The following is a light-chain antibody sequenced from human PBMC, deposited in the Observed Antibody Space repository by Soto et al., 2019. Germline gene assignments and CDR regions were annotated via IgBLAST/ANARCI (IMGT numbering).Light chain of an antibody. CDR3: QQYGRSPGLFT. CDR2: GAS. J-gene: IGKJ3*01. CDR1: QSVNNNY. V-gene: IGKV3-20*01. Sequence: EIVLTQSPGSLSLSPGERATLSCRAIQSVNNNYLAWYQQKPGQAPRLLIYGASNRATGIPDRFSGSGSGTDFTLTISRLEPEDFAVYYCQQYGRSPGLFTFGPGTKVDIK.